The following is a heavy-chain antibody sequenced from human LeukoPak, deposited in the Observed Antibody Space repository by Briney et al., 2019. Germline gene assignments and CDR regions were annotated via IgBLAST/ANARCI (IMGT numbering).Heavy chain of an antibody. Sequence: SVKVSCKASGGTFSSYAISWVRQAPGQGLEWMGGIIPIFGTANYAQKFQGRVTITADKSTSTAYMELSSLRSEDTAVYYCARDDPLIGSSTRARVDQFDPWGQGTLVTVSS. CDR1: GGTFSSYA. D-gene: IGHD2-2*01. CDR3: ARDDPLIGSSTRARVDQFDP. J-gene: IGHJ5*02. CDR2: IIPIFGTA. V-gene: IGHV1-69*06.